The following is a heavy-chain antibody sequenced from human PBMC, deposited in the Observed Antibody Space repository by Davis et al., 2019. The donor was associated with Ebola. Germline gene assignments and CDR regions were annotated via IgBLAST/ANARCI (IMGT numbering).Heavy chain of an antibody. D-gene: IGHD1-7*01. V-gene: IGHV4-39*01. CDR1: GGSISSSSYY. CDR2: IYYSGST. Sequence: GSLRLSCTVSGGSISSSSYYWGWIRQPPGKGLEWIGSIYYSGSTYYNPSLKSRVTISVDTSKNQFSLKLSSVTAADTAVYYCARLIRTGTTSDYWGQGTLVTVSS. CDR3: ARLIRTGTTSDY. J-gene: IGHJ4*02.